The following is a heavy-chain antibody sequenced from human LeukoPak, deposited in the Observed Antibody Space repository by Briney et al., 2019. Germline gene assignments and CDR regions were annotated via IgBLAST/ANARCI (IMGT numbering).Heavy chain of an antibody. CDR2: INGCGGST. CDR3: AKLAGGSCSGSSCPDFDS. D-gene: IGHD2-15*01. CDR1: GFTFSSYG. J-gene: IGHJ4*02. Sequence: PGGSLRLSCAASGFTFSSYGMIWLRQAPGKGLEWVSGINGCGGSTYNADSVKVRFTISRDNSKNTLYLQMNSLRVEDTAVYYCAKLAGGSCSGSSCPDFDSWGQGTLVTVSS. V-gene: IGHV3-23*01.